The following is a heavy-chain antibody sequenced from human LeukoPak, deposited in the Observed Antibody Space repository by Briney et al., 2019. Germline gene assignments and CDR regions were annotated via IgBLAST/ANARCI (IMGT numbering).Heavy chain of an antibody. J-gene: IGHJ3*02. D-gene: IGHD4-17*01. Sequence: SETLSLTCTVSGGSISSGGYYWSWIRQPAGKGLEWIGRIYTSGSTNYNPSLKSRVTMSVDTSKNQFSLQLSSVTAADTAVYYCARGYYGIYGFDIWGQGTMVTVSS. V-gene: IGHV4-61*02. CDR1: GGSISSGGYY. CDR2: IYTSGST. CDR3: ARGYYGIYGFDI.